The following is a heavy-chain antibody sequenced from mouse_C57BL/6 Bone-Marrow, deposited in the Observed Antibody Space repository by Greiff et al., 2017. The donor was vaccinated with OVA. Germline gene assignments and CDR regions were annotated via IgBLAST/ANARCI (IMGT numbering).Heavy chain of an antibody. Sequence: EVQLQESGGDLVKPGGSLKLSCAASGFTFSSYGMSWVRQTPDKRLEWVATISSGGSYTYYPDSVKGRFTISRDNAKNTLYLQMSSLKSEDTAMYYCARRRFDYPYYFDYWGQGTTLTVSS. D-gene: IGHD2-4*01. CDR1: GFTFSSYG. CDR3: ARRRFDYPYYFDY. J-gene: IGHJ2*01. CDR2: ISSGGSYT. V-gene: IGHV5-6*01.